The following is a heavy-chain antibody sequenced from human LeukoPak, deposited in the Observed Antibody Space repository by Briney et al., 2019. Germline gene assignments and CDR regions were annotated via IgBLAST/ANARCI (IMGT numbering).Heavy chain of an antibody. V-gene: IGHV3-53*01. D-gene: IGHD5-24*01. CDR3: ARFENGYNRRGNSYHYYMDV. Sequence: PGGSLRLSCAASGFTFSSYSMNWVRQAPGKGLEWVSLLYGGGATDYADSVKGRFTVSRDDAENILYLQMTNLRVEDTALYYCARFENGYNRRGNSYHYYMDVWGEGTTVTVSS. J-gene: IGHJ6*03. CDR2: LYGGGAT. CDR1: GFTFSSYS.